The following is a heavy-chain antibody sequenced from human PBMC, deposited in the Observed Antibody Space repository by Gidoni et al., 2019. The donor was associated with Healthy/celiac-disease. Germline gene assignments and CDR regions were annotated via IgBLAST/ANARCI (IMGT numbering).Heavy chain of an antibody. CDR3: ARDEGRYDSSGYPDY. J-gene: IGHJ4*02. Sequence: QVQLVQSGAEVKKLGASAKVSCKASGYTFPSYYMHWVRQAPGQGHEWMGIINPSGGSTSYGQKFQSRVTMTRDTSTSTVYMELSSLRSEDTAVYYCARDEGRYDSSGYPDYWGQGTLVTVSS. D-gene: IGHD3-22*01. CDR1: GYTFPSYY. CDR2: INPSGGST. V-gene: IGHV1-46*01.